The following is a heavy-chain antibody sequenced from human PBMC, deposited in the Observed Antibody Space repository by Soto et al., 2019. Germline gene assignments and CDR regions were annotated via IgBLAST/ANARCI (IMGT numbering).Heavy chain of an antibody. D-gene: IGHD6-19*01. CDR2: INAGNGNT. J-gene: IGHJ4*02. CDR3: AGVGLTPWQSGWVDY. V-gene: IGHV1-3*01. CDR1: GYTFTSYA. Sequence: QVQLVQSGAEVKKPGASVKVSCKASGYTFTSYAMHWVRQAPGQRLEWMGWINAGNGNTKYSQKFQGRVTITRDTSASTAYMELSSLRSEDTAVYYCAGVGLTPWQSGWVDYWGQGTLVTVSS.